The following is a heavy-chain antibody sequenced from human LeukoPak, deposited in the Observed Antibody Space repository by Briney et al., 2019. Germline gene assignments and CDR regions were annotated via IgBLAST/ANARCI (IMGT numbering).Heavy chain of an antibody. CDR1: GGSISSSSYY. CDR2: IYYSGST. D-gene: IGHD2-2*01. J-gene: IGHJ4*02. V-gene: IGHV4-39*07. CDR3: ARTPSCSTSCYYQIDY. Sequence: PSETLSLTCTVSGGSISSSSYYWGWIRQPPGKGLEWIGSIYYSGSTYYNPSLKSRVTISVDTSKKQLSLKLRSVTAADTAVYYCARTPSCSTSCYYQIDYWGQGTLVTVSS.